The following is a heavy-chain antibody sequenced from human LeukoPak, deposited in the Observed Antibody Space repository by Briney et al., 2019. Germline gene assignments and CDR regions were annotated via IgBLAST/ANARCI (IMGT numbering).Heavy chain of an antibody. Sequence: ASVKVSCKASGYTFTSYGITWVRQAPGQGLEWMGWISGYNGNTNYAQKFQGRVTMTTDTSTSTAYMELRNLRSDDTAVYYCARAAISKDSSGYFYWGQGTLVTVSS. CDR1: GYTFTSYG. CDR3: ARAAISKDSSGYFY. CDR2: ISGYNGNT. D-gene: IGHD3-22*01. V-gene: IGHV1-18*01. J-gene: IGHJ4*02.